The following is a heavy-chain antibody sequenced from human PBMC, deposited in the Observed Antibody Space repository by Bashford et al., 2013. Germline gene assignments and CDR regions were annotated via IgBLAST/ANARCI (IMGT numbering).Heavy chain of an antibody. V-gene: IGHV1-18*01. D-gene: IGHD5-18*01. CDR3: ARDRAGTSYGTFDY. CDR2: ISAYNGNT. CDR1: GYTFTSYG. Sequence: ASVKVSCKASGYTFTSYGISWVRQAPGQGLEWMGWISAYNGNTNYAQKLQGRVTMTTDTSTSTAYMELRSLRSDDTAVYYCARDRAGTSYGTFDYWGQGTLVTVSS. J-gene: IGHJ4*02.